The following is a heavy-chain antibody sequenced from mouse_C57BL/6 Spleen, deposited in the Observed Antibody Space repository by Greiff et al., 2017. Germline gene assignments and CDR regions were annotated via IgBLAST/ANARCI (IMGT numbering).Heavy chain of an antibody. CDR1: GYTFTSYW. D-gene: IGHD4-1*01. V-gene: IGHV1-55*01. CDR2: IYPGSGST. CDR3: ARDGNWDGGFAY. Sequence: QVQLKQPGAELVKPGASVKMSCKASGYTFTSYWITWVKQRPGQGLEWIGDIYPGSGSTNYNEKFKSKATLTVDTSSSTAYMQLSSLTSEDSAVYYCARDGNWDGGFAYWGQGTLVTVSA. J-gene: IGHJ3*01.